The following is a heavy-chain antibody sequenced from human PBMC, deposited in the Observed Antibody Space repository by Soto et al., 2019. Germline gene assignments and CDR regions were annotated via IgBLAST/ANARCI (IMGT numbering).Heavy chain of an antibody. J-gene: IGHJ5*02. V-gene: IGHV1-18*04. CDR1: GYTFTSYG. CDR2: ISAYNGNT. D-gene: IGHD6-19*01. Sequence: SVKVSCKASGYTFTSYGISWVRQAPVQGLEWMGWISAYNGNTNYAQKLQGRVTMTTDTSTSTAYMELRSLRSDDTAVYYCARDLAVAGTGGNWFDPWGQGTLVTVSS. CDR3: ARDLAVAGTGGNWFDP.